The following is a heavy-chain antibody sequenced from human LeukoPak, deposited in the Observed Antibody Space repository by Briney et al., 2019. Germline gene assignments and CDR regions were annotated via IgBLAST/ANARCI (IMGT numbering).Heavy chain of an antibody. CDR2: INTDGSST. Sequence: LAGGSLRLSCAASGFTFSNYWMHWVRQAPGKGLVWVSRINTDGSSTNYADSVKGRFTIFRDNAKNTLYLQMNSLRAEDTAVYFCAREYTTSSRRYFDYWGQGTLVTVSS. D-gene: IGHD6-6*01. CDR1: GFTFSNYW. CDR3: AREYTTSSRRYFDY. V-gene: IGHV3-74*01. J-gene: IGHJ4*02.